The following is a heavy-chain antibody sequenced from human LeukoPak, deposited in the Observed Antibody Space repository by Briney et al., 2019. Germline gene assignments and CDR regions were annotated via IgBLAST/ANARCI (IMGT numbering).Heavy chain of an antibody. CDR2: INTNTGNP. D-gene: IGHD3-22*01. V-gene: IGHV7-4-1*02. Sequence: ASVKVSCKASGYTFTSYAMNWVRQAPGQGLEWMGWINTNTGNPTYAQGFTGRFVFSLDTSVSTAYPQISSLKAEDTAVYYCARRYYYDSSGYYGINWFDPWGQGTLVTVSS. CDR1: GYTFTSYA. J-gene: IGHJ5*02. CDR3: ARRYYYDSSGYYGINWFDP.